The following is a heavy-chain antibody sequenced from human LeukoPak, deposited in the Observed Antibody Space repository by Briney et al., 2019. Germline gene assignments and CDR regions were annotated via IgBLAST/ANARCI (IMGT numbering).Heavy chain of an antibody. D-gene: IGHD2-2*01. CDR1: GFTFSSYG. J-gene: IGHJ4*02. CDR2: IRYDGSNK. CDR3: ASVIVVVSAALPL. V-gene: IGHV3-30*02. Sequence: GGSLRLSCAASGFTFSSYGMHWVRQAPGKGLEWVAFIRYDGSNKYYADSVKGRFTISRDNAKNSLYLQMDSLRAEDTAVYYCASVIVVVSAALPLWGQGTLVTVSS.